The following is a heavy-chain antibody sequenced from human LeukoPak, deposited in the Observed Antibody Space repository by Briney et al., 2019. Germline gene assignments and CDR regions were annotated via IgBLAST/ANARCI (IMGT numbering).Heavy chain of an antibody. V-gene: IGHV3-21*01. J-gene: IGHJ3*02. CDR2: ISSSSSYI. Sequence: RGSLRLSCAASGFTFSSYSMNWVRQAPGKGLEWVSSISSSSSYIYYADSVKGRFTISRDNAKNSLYLQMNSLRAEDTAVYYCATDKGHIVVAVAAIDAFDIWGQGTMVTVSS. CDR3: ATDKGHIVVAVAAIDAFDI. CDR1: GFTFSSYS. D-gene: IGHD2-15*01.